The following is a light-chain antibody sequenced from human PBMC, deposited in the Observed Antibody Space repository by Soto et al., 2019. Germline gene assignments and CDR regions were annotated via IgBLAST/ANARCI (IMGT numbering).Light chain of an antibody. CDR2: EVI. Sequence: QSALTQPASVSGSPGQSITISCTGTSGDVGPYNFVSWYQQHPGKVPKLFIFEVIYRPSGVSSRFSGSKSGNTASLTISDLQTDDEADYYCSSYTSLKTRVFGGGTKLTVL. J-gene: IGLJ3*02. V-gene: IGLV2-14*01. CDR1: SGDVGPYNF. CDR3: SSYTSLKTRV.